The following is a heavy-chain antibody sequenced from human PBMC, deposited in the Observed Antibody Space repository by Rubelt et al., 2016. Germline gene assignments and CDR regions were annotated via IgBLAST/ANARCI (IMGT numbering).Heavy chain of an antibody. CDR3: ARGRTDYYYGMDV. V-gene: IGHV1-3*01. Sequence: GQRLEWMGWINAGNGNTKYSQKFQGRVTITSDTSASTAYLELSSLRSEDTAVYYCARGRTDYYYGMDVWGQGTTVTVSS. CDR2: INAGNGNT. J-gene: IGHJ6*02.